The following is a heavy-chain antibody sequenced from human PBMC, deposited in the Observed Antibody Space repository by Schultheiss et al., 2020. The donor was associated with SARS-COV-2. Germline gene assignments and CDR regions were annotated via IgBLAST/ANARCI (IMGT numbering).Heavy chain of an antibody. CDR1: GFTVSSNY. J-gene: IGHJ6*02. CDR3: ARVHPGPYYYYGMDV. CDR2: MRSKTYGVTT. D-gene: IGHD3-10*01. V-gene: IGHV3-72*01. Sequence: GESLKISCAASGFTVSSNYMSWVRQAPGKGLEWVAFMRSKTYGVTTEYAASVKGRFTISRDDSKNSLYLQMNSLKIEDTAVYYCARVHPGPYYYYGMDVWGHGTTVTVSS.